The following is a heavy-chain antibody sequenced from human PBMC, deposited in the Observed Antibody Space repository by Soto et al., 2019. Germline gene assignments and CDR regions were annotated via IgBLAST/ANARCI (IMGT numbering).Heavy chain of an antibody. CDR3: ARDTSGWT. Sequence: QVHLVQSGAEVKKPGASVKVSCKTSGYTFTSYGINWVRQAPGQGLEWMGWISAYTGNTVYAQMFQGRLTLTTDTSTSTAYMELRRLTSDDTAVYYCARDTSGWTWGQATLVTVSS. D-gene: IGHD6-25*01. V-gene: IGHV1-18*01. CDR1: GYTFTSYG. J-gene: IGHJ5*02. CDR2: ISAYTGNT.